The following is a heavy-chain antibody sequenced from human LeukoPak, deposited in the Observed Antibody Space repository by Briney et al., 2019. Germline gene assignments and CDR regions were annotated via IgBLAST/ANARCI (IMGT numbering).Heavy chain of an antibody. D-gene: IGHD1-26*01. J-gene: IGHJ4*02. V-gene: IGHV4-39*01. CDR3: ASVNSGSYPYYFDY. CDR2: IYYSGST. CDR1: GGSISSSSYY. Sequence: SETLSLTCTVSGGSISSSSYYWGWIRQPPGKRLEWIGSIYYSGSTYYNPSLKSRVTISVDTSKNQFSLKLSSVTAADTAVYYCASVNSGSYPYYFDYWGQGTLVTVSS.